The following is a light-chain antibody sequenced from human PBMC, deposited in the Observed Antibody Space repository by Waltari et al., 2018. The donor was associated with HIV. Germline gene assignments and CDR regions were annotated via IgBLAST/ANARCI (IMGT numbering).Light chain of an antibody. Sequence: QLVLTQSPSASASLGASVKLTCTLSSGHSSYAIAWHQQEPEKGPRFVMRVGTGGIVGAKGDGIPDRVSVVGTGLNRYLTIKNIQEEDESDYHCGADLGSGSNFVYVFGTGTKVTVL. CDR1: SGHSSYA. J-gene: IGLJ1*01. CDR3: GADLGSGSNFVYV. V-gene: IGLV9-49*01. CDR2: VGTGGIVG.